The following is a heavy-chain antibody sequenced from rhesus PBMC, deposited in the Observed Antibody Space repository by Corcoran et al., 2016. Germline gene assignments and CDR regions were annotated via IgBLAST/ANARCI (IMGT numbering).Heavy chain of an antibody. CDR2: IYWDDDK. CDR3: VRRRDYSADAFDF. Sequence: QVTLKESGPALVKPTQTLTLTCTFSGFSLSTSGMGVGWIRLTPGKTLEWLAHIYWDDDKRYSTSLKSRLTMSKDTSKNQVVLTMTNMDSVDTATYYCVRRRDYSADAFDFWGQGLRVTVSS. V-gene: IGHV2-1*01. D-gene: IGHD3-16*01. CDR1: GFSLSTSGMG. J-gene: IGHJ3*01.